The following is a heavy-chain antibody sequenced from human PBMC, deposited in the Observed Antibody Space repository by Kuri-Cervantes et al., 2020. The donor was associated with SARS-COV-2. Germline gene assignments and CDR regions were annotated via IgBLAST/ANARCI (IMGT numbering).Heavy chain of an antibody. J-gene: IGHJ6*02. CDR3: ARVGIVVIIKGVRYYFDVMDV. V-gene: IGHV6-1*01. D-gene: IGHD3-22*01. CDR2: TYYRSKWYN. Sequence: SQTLALPCAISGDRVPSNSAAWNWIRQSPSRGLEWLGRTYYRSKWYNDYAVSVKSRITINPDTSKNQFPLQLNSVTPEDTAVYYCARVGIVVIIKGVRYYFDVMDVWGQGTTVTVSS. CDR1: GDRVPSNSAA.